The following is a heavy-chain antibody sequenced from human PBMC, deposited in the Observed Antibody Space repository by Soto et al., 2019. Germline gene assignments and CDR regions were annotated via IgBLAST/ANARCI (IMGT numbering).Heavy chain of an antibody. Sequence: GGSLRLSCASSGFTFSSYSMNWVRQAPGKGLEWVSSISSSSSYIYYADSVKGRFTISRDNAKNSLYLQMNSLRAEDTAVYYCARGLSGAQYYFDYWGQGNLVTV. CDR1: GFTFSSYS. CDR2: ISSSSSYI. D-gene: IGHD3-10*01. J-gene: IGHJ4*02. CDR3: ARGLSGAQYYFDY. V-gene: IGHV3-21*01.